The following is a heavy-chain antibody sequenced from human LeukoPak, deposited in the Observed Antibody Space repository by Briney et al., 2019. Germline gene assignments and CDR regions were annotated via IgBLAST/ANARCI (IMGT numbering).Heavy chain of an antibody. V-gene: IGHV4-59*08. D-gene: IGHD6-19*01. CDR3: ARGRGAGSGWPFFDS. Sequence: SETLSLTCTVSGGSISGYYWNWIRQPPGKGLGWIGYIYDRGSIIYNPSLKSRVTISVDTSKNQFSVKLTSVTAADTAVYYCARGRGAGSGWPFFDSWGQGTLVSVSS. CDR1: GGSISGYY. J-gene: IGHJ4*02. CDR2: IYDRGSI.